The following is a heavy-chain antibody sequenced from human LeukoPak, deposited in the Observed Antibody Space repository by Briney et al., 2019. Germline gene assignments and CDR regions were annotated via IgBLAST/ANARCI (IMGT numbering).Heavy chain of an antibody. J-gene: IGHJ3*02. CDR3: AKSRLSGINDAFDI. V-gene: IGHV3-23*01. CDR2: ITGSAVST. CDR1: ELIFITYG. D-gene: IGHD3-3*01. Sequence: GGSLRLSCAASELIFITYGMTWVRQAPGKGLEWVSAITGSAVSTFYADSVKGRFTISRDNSKNTLYLQMNSLRAEDTAVYYCAKSRLSGINDAFDIWGQGTMVTVSS.